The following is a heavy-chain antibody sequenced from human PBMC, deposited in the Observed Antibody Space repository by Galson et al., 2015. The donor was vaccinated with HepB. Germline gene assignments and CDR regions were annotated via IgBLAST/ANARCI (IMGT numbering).Heavy chain of an antibody. V-gene: IGHV3-33*01. J-gene: IGHJ2*01. Sequence: LRLSCAASGFTFSSYGMHWVRQAPGKGLEWVAVIWYDGSNKYYADSVKGRFTISRDNSKNTLYLQMNSLRAEDTAVYYCATAVVVTATDWYFDLWGRGTLVTVSS. CDR1: GFTFSSYG. D-gene: IGHD2-21*02. CDR3: ATAVVVTATDWYFDL. CDR2: IWYDGSNK.